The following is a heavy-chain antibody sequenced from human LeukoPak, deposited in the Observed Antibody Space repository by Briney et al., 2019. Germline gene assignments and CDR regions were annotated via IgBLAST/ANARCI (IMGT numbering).Heavy chain of an antibody. CDR2: IKQDGTDT. Sequence: GGSLRLSCAASGFTFSSYWMTWVRQAPGKGLEWVANIKQDGTDTYYVDSVKGRFTISKDSANNSLYLQMNSLRAKDTAVYYCARHLDWTFDYWGQGILVTVSS. V-gene: IGHV3-7*04. CDR3: ARHLDWTFDY. D-gene: IGHD3/OR15-3a*01. CDR1: GFTFSSYW. J-gene: IGHJ4*02.